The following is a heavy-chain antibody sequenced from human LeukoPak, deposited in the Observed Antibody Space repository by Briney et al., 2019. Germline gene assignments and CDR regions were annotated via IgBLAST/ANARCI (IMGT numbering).Heavy chain of an antibody. D-gene: IGHD3-22*01. CDR2: IYSSGHT. CDR3: VRDRRHDDSTGYYYAGFDS. V-gene: IGHV3-53*01. J-gene: IGHJ4*02. Sequence: PGGSLRLSCAASGSTVSANYMDWVRQAPGKGLERVSVIYSSGHTYYADSVKGRFTVSRDNSKNTLYLQMNSLRADDTAVYYCVRDRRHDDSTGYYYAGFDSWGQGTLVTVSS. CDR1: GSTVSANY.